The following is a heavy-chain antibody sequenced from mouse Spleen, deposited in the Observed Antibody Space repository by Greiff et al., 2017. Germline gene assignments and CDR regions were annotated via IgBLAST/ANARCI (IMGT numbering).Heavy chain of an antibody. Sequence: QVQLKESGAELVKPGASVKLSCKASGYTFTSYWMHWVKQRPGQGLEWIGMIHPNSGSTNYNEKFKSKATLTVDKSSSTAYMQLSSLTSEDSAVYYCARNLYDGYHWYFDVWGAGTTVTVSS. D-gene: IGHD2-3*01. CDR3: ARNLYDGYHWYFDV. V-gene: IGHV1-64*01. J-gene: IGHJ1*01. CDR1: GYTFTSYW. CDR2: IHPNSGST.